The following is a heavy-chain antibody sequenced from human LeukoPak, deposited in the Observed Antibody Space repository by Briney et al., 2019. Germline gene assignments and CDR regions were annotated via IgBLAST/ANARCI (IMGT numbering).Heavy chain of an antibody. Sequence: GGSLRLSCAASGFTFSSYGIHWVRQAPGKGLEWVAVISYDGSNKFYADSVKGRFTLSRDNSKNTLYLQMNSLRIEDTAVYYCGRGSVGFGELNYWGQGTLVTVSS. CDR2: ISYDGSNK. D-gene: IGHD3-10*01. CDR3: GRGSVGFGELNY. V-gene: IGHV3-30*03. J-gene: IGHJ4*02. CDR1: GFTFSSYG.